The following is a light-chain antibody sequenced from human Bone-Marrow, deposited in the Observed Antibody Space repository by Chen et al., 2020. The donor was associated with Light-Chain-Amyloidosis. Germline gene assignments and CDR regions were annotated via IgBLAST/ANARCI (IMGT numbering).Light chain of an antibody. Sequence: SYELTKPPSVSVSPGQTARITCSGDDLPTKYAYWYQQKPGQAPVLVIHRDTERPSGISERFSGSSSGTTATLTISCVQAEDEADYHCQSADSSGTYEVIFGGGTKLTVL. CDR2: RDT. CDR3: QSADSSGTYEVI. CDR1: DLPTKY. V-gene: IGLV3-25*03. J-gene: IGLJ2*01.